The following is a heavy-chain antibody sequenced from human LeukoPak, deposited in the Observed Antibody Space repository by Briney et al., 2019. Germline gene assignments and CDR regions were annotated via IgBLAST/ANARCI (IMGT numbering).Heavy chain of an antibody. D-gene: IGHD3-3*01. J-gene: IGHJ4*02. CDR2: IVSNGGNT. CDR1: GLTFSSHA. V-gene: IGHV3-64*02. Sequence: GGSLRLSCAASGLTFSSHAMHWIRQAPGKGLEYVSAIVSNGGNTYYAESVRGRFTISRDNSKNTVYLQMGGLRPEDTGVYYCARGGYYAATDVWGQGALVTVSS. CDR3: ARGGYYAATDV.